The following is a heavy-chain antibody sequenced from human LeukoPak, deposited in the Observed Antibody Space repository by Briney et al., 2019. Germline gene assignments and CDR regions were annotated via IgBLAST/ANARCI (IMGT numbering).Heavy chain of an antibody. CDR3: ARDSGVQYDFWSGYYTKNIDY. J-gene: IGHJ4*02. D-gene: IGHD3-3*01. CDR2: IYTSGST. Sequence: PSETLSLTCTVSGGSISSYYWSWIRQPAGKGLEWIGRIYTSGSTNYNPSLKSRVTMSVDTSKNQFSLKLSSVTAADTAVYYCARDSGVQYDFWSGYYTKNIDYWGQGTLVTVSS. V-gene: IGHV4-4*07. CDR1: GGSISSYY.